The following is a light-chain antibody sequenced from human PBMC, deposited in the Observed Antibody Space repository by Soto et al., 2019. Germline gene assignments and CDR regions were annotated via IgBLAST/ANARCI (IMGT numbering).Light chain of an antibody. V-gene: IGKV3-15*01. Sequence: EIVMTQSPATLSVSPGERATLSCRASQSVSSNLAWFQQKPGQAPRLLIYGASTRATGIPTRFSGSGSATEFTLTISSLQSEDFAVYYCQQYNGWPRTFGQGTKVEIK. J-gene: IGKJ1*01. CDR3: QQYNGWPRT. CDR2: GAS. CDR1: QSVSSN.